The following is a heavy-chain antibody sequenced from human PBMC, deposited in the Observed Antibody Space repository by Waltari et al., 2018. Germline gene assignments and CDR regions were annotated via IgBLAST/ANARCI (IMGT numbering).Heavy chain of an antibody. J-gene: IGHJ4*02. D-gene: IGHD3-16*01. Sequence: VRLVESGGDLVRPGESLGLACAPSGLHFNNYNMNWVRQAPGKGLEWFSYISGDGNTIYYADSVKGRFTVSRDNARDSVYLQVNSLRADDTALYFCARVWGRGYLDYWGQGTLVTVSS. CDR1: GLHFNNYN. CDR2: ISGDGNTI. CDR3: ARVWGRGYLDY. V-gene: IGHV3-48*01.